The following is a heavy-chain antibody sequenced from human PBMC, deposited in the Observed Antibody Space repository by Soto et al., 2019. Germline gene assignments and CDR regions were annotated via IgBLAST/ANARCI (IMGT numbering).Heavy chain of an antibody. V-gene: IGHV1-69*13. CDR1: GGAFSSYA. CDR2: IIPISGTA. CDR3: ARSQGSSTSLEIYYYYYYGMDV. Sequence: SVKVSCKASGGAFSSYAISWVRQAPGQGLEWMGGIIPISGTANYAQKFQGRVTITADESTSTAYMELSSLRSEDTAVYYCARSQGSSTSLEIYYYYYYGMDVWGQGTTVTVSS. D-gene: IGHD2-2*01. J-gene: IGHJ6*02.